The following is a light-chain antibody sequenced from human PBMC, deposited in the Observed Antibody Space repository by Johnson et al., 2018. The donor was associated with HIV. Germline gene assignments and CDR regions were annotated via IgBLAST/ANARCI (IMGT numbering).Light chain of an antibody. CDR1: SSNIGNNY. CDR3: AAWDDSLNGSYV. CDR2: DNN. V-gene: IGLV1-51*01. J-gene: IGLJ1*01. Sequence: QSVLTQPPSVSAAPGQKVTISCSGSSSNIGNNYVSWYQQFPGTAPKLLIYDNNKRPSGIPDRFSGSKSGTSATLGITGLQTGDEADYYCAAWDDSLNGSYVFGTGTKVTVL.